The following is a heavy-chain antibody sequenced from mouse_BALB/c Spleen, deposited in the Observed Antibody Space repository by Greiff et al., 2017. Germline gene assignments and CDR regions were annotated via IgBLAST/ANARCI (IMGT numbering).Heavy chain of an antibody. D-gene: IGHD2-1*01. CDR1: GYTFTSYT. J-gene: IGHJ4*01. V-gene: IGHV1-4*02. Sequence: QVQLQQSAAELARPGASVKMSCKASGYTFTSYTMHWVKQRPGQGLEWIGYINPSSGYTEYNQKFKDKTTLTADKSSSTAYMQLSSLTSEDSAVYYCARQGLYYPYAMDYWGQGTSVTVSS. CDR3: ARQGLYYPYAMDY. CDR2: INPSSGYT.